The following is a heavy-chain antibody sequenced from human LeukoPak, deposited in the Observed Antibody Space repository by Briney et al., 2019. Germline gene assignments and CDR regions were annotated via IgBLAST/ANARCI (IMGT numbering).Heavy chain of an antibody. CDR1: GYSISGGYY. V-gene: IGHV4-38-2*02. CDR2: IYYSGST. J-gene: IGHJ5*02. CDR3: ARGVRSSSRYKWFDP. D-gene: IGHD6-13*01. Sequence: SETLSLTCTVSGYSISGGYYWGWIRQPPGKGLEWIGSIYYSGSTYYNPSLKSRVTISVDTSKNQFSLKLSSVTAADTAVYYCARGVRSSSRYKWFDPWGQGTLVTVSS.